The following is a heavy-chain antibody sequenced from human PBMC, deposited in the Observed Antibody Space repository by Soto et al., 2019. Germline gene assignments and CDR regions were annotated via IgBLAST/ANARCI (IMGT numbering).Heavy chain of an antibody. D-gene: IGHD3-22*01. CDR1: GDSISSYY. V-gene: IGHV4-59*01. Sequence: QVQLQESGPGLVKPSETLSLTCAVSGDSISSYYCMWIRQPPGKGLESIGYLYFGRSANYNPSLKSRVTLAVDTSTNQCSLTLSSMTAADTAVYYCALRSMAVVPEYWGQGTLVTVSS. J-gene: IGHJ4*02. CDR2: LYFGRSA. CDR3: ALRSMAVVPEY.